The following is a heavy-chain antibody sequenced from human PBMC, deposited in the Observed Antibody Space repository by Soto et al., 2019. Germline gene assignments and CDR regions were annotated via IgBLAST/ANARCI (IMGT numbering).Heavy chain of an antibody. V-gene: IGHV4-59*01. Sequence: PSETLSLTCTVSGGSISSYYWSWIRQPPGKGLEWIGYIYYSGSTNYNPSLKSRVTISVDTSKNQFSLKLSSVTAADTAVYYCARDPSMTTGDNWFDPWGQGTLVTVSS. CDR2: IYYSGST. J-gene: IGHJ5*02. D-gene: IGHD4-17*01. CDR3: ARDPSMTTGDNWFDP. CDR1: GGSISSYY.